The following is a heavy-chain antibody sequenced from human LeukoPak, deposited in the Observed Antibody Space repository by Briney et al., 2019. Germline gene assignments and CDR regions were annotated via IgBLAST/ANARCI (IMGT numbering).Heavy chain of an antibody. J-gene: IGHJ4*02. V-gene: IGHV4-59*01. D-gene: IGHD5-24*01. CDR3: ARGGDGYNYGVDY. Sequence: PSETLSLTCTVSGGSISSYYWSWIRQPPGKGLEWIGYIYYSGSTNYNPSLKSRVTISVGTSKNQFSLKLSSVTAADTAVYYCARGGDGYNYGVDYWGQGTLVTVSS. CDR2: IYYSGST. CDR1: GGSISSYY.